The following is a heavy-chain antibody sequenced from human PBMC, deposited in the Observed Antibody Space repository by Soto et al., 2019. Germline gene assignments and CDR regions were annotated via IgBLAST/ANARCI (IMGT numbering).Heavy chain of an antibody. Sequence: GASVKVSCKASGYTFTSYDMNWVRQATGQGLEWMGWMNPNSGNTGYAQKFQGRVTMTRNTSISTAYMELSSLRSEDTAVYYCARGPDFCSGGSCYHSYSYLAFGGKGTTVPVSS. V-gene: IGHV1-8*01. CDR1: GYTFTSYD. J-gene: IGHJ6*03. D-gene: IGHD2-15*01. CDR2: MNPNSGNT. CDR3: ARGPDFCSGGSCYHSYSYLAF.